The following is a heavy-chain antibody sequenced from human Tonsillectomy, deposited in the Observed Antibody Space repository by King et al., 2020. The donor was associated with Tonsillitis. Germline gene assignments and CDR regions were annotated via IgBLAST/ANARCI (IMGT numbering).Heavy chain of an antibody. J-gene: IGHJ4*02. Sequence: VQLVESGGGVVQPGRALRLSCAASGFTFSDYGINWVRQGPGKGLEWVAVISYDGSNQYYADSVAGRFTISRENSKNTLYLQMNSLRTEDPAVYYCARLYNSSNYWGQGTLVTVSS. CDR3: ARLYNSSNY. CDR1: GFTFSDYG. D-gene: IGHD6-6*01. V-gene: IGHV3-30*03. CDR2: ISYDGSNQ.